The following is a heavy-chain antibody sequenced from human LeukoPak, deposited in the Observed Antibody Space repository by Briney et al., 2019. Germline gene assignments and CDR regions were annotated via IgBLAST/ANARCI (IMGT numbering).Heavy chain of an antibody. V-gene: IGHV3-66*04. Sequence: SGGSLRLSCAASGFTVSSNYMSWVRQAPGKGLEWVSVIYSGGSTYYGDSVKGRFTISRDNSKNTLYLQMNSLRAEDTAVYYCARLIEWLGWFDPWGQGTLVTVSS. CDR3: ARLIEWLGWFDP. CDR1: GFTVSSNY. D-gene: IGHD6-19*01. CDR2: IYSGGST. J-gene: IGHJ5*02.